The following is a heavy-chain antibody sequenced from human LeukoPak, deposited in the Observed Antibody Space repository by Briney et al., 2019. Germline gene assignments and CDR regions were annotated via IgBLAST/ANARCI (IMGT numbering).Heavy chain of an antibody. CDR1: GFTFEDYG. V-gene: IGHV3-20*04. Sequence: PGGSLRLSCAASGFTFEDYGMTWVRQAPGKGLEWVSGLNWNGDNTGYADSVKGRFTISRDNAKNSLYLQMNSLRAEDTAVYYCARCSGVFGSSGYWGQGTLVTVSS. CDR3: ARCSGVFGSSGY. J-gene: IGHJ4*02. D-gene: IGHD6-6*01. CDR2: LNWNGDNT.